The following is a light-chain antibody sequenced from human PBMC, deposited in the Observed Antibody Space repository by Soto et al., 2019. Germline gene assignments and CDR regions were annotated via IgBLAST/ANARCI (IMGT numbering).Light chain of an antibody. CDR1: SSDVGGYNY. V-gene: IGLV2-8*01. CDR3: SSYAGSTYV. CDR2: EVS. J-gene: IGLJ1*01. Sequence: QSVLTQPRSVSGSPGQSVTLSCTGTSSDVGGYNYVSWYQQHPGKAPKLMIYEVSQRPSGVPDRFSGSKSGNTASLTVSGLQAEDEADYYCSSYAGSTYVFGTGTKVTVL.